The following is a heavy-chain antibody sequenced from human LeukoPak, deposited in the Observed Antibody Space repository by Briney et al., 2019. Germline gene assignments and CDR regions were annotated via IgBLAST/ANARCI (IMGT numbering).Heavy chain of an antibody. D-gene: IGHD3-22*01. CDR1: GFTFDDYG. Sequence: PGGSLRLSCAASGFTFDDYGMSWVRQAPGKGLEWVSGINWNGGSTGYADPVKGRFTISRDNAKNSLHLQMNSLRAEDTALYYCASHSGYYYDSSPLWGQGTLVIVSS. CDR3: ASHSGYYYDSSPL. J-gene: IGHJ4*02. CDR2: INWNGGST. V-gene: IGHV3-20*04.